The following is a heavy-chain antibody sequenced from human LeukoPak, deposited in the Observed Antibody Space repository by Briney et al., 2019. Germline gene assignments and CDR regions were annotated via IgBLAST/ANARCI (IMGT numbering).Heavy chain of an antibody. V-gene: IGHV4-31*03. J-gene: IGHJ5*02. D-gene: IGHD3-22*01. CDR2: IYYSGST. Sequence: PSQTLSLTCTVSGGSISSGGYYWSWIRQHPGKGLEWIGYIYYSGSTNYNPSLKSRVTISVDTSKNQFSLKLSSVTAADTAVYYCARDVELVVGGRVVDPWGQGTLVTVSS. CDR3: ARDVELVVGGRVVDP. CDR1: GGSISSGGYY.